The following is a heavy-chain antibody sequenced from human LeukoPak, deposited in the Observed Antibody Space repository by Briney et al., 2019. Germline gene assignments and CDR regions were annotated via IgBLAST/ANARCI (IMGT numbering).Heavy chain of an antibody. Sequence: GESLKISCKGSGYSFTSYWIGWVRQMSGKGLEWMGIIYPGDSDTRYSTSFQGQVTISADKSISTAYLQWSSWKASHTAMYYCARHQIEYGGNSVIDYWGQGTLVTVSS. D-gene: IGHD4-23*01. CDR3: ARHQIEYGGNSVIDY. CDR1: GYSFTSYW. J-gene: IGHJ4*02. V-gene: IGHV5-51*01. CDR2: IYPGDSDT.